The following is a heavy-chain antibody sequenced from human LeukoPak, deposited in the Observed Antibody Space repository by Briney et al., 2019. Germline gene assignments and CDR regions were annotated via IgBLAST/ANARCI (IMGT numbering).Heavy chain of an antibody. Sequence: PGGSLRLSCAASGFTFSSYGMHWVRQAPGKGLEWVAVISYDESNKYYADSVKGRFTISRDNSKNTLYLQMNSLRPEDTAVYYCAKEGGTPYYFDCWGQGTLVTVSS. V-gene: IGHV3-30*18. CDR2: ISYDESNK. D-gene: IGHD2-15*01. CDR1: GFTFSSYG. J-gene: IGHJ4*02. CDR3: AKEGGTPYYFDC.